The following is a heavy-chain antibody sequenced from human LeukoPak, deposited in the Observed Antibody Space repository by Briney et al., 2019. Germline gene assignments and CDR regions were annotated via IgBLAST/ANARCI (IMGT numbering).Heavy chain of an antibody. CDR2: INAGNGNT. D-gene: IGHD6-19*01. CDR3: ATDSSGWYALDY. V-gene: IGHV1-3*01. J-gene: IGHJ4*02. CDR1: GYTFTSYA. Sequence: ASVKVSCKASGYTFTSYAMHWVRQAPGQRLEWMGWINAGNGNTKYSQKFQGRVTMTRDTSTSTVYMELSSLRSEDTAVYYCATDSSGWYALDYWGQGTLVTVSS.